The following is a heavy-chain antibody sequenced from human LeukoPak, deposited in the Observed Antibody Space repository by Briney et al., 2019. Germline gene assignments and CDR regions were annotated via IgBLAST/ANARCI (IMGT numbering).Heavy chain of an antibody. Sequence: SETLSLTCTVSGGSISSSSYYWGWIRQPPGKGLEWIGSIYYSGSTYYNPSLKSRVSISVDTSKSQFSLRLSSVTAADTAVYYCARDNYREVTNFDPWGQGTLVTVSS. D-gene: IGHD3-10*01. V-gene: IGHV4-39*07. CDR1: GGSISSSSYY. CDR2: IYYSGST. CDR3: ARDNYREVTNFDP. J-gene: IGHJ5*02.